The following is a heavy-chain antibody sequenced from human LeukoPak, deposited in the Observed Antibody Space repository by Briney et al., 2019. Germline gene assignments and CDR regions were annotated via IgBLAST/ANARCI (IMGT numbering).Heavy chain of an antibody. CDR2: MNPNSGNT. CDR1: GYTFTSYD. V-gene: IGHV1-8*01. D-gene: IGHD3-3*01. J-gene: IGHJ4*02. Sequence: ASVKVSCKASGYTFTSYDINWVRQATGQGPEWMGWMNPNSGNTGYAQRFQGRVTMTRNTSISTAYMELSSLRSEDTAVYYCARGPTYYDFWSGYFPFDYWGQGTLVTVSS. CDR3: ARGPTYYDFWSGYFPFDY.